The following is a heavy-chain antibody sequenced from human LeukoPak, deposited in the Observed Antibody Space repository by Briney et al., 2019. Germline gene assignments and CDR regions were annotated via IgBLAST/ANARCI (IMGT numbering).Heavy chain of an antibody. D-gene: IGHD4-17*01. V-gene: IGHV1-18*01. CDR3: ARGRKMTTVTWFDP. Sequence: ASVKVSCKASGYTFNNFGISWVRQAPGQGLEWMGWISAYNGDTKYAEKLQGRVTMTTDTSTSTAYMELRSLRSDDTAVYYCARGRKMTTVTWFDPWGQGTLVTVSS. J-gene: IGHJ5*02. CDR1: GYTFNNFG. CDR2: ISAYNGDT.